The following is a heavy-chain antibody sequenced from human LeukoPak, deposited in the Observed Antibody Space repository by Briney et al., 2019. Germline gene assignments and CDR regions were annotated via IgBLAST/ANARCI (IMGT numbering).Heavy chain of an antibody. CDR1: GGSISSYY. D-gene: IGHD4-17*01. CDR3: ATQDGDYHIDY. V-gene: IGHV4-59*01. J-gene: IGHJ4*02. CDR2: IYYSGST. Sequence: PSETLSLTCTVSGGSISSYYWSWIRQPPGKGLEWIGYIYYSGSTNYDPSLKSRVTISVDTSKNQFSLKLSSVTAADTAVYYCATQDGDYHIDYWGQGTLVTVSS.